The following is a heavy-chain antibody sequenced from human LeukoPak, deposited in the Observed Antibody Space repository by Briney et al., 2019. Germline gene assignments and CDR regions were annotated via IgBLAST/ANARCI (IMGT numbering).Heavy chain of an antibody. J-gene: IGHJ4*02. V-gene: IGHV3-30*18. CDR3: AKSDVDTAMAIDY. CDR2: ISYDGSNK. CDR1: GFTFSSYG. Sequence: GRSLRLSCATSGFTFSSYGMHWVRQAPGKGLEWVAVISYDGSNKYYADSVKGRFTISRDNSKNTLYLQMNSLRAEDTAVYYCAKSDVDTAMAIDYWGQGTLVTVSS. D-gene: IGHD5-18*01.